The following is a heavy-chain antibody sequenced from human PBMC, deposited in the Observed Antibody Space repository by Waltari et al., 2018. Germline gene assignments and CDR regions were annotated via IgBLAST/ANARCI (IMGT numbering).Heavy chain of an antibody. Sequence: QLQLQESGPGLVKPSETLSLTCTVSGGSISSSSYYWGWIRQPPGKGLEWIGSIYYSGSTYYNPSLKSRVTISVDTSKNQFSLKLSSVTAADTAVYYCARHPYYPLSNLDYWGQGTLVTVSS. CDR1: GGSISSSSYY. CDR3: ARHPYYPLSNLDY. D-gene: IGHD2-21*01. CDR2: IYYSGST. V-gene: IGHV4-39*07. J-gene: IGHJ4*02.